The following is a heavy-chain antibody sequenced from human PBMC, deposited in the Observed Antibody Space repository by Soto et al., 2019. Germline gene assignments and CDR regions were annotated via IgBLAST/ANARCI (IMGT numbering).Heavy chain of an antibody. V-gene: IGHV3-48*02. J-gene: IGHJ4*02. CDR2: ISGSNQTI. Sequence: EVQLVESGGGLIQPGGSLRLSCAASGFIFNTYSMNWVRQAPGKGLEWVSYISGSNQTIFYADSVRGRFTISRDNANNSTYLQMVSLRDEDTAVYYCARTLSWRRGPFDSWGQGTLVTVSS. CDR1: GFIFNTYS. D-gene: IGHD2-15*01. CDR3: ARTLSWRRGPFDS.